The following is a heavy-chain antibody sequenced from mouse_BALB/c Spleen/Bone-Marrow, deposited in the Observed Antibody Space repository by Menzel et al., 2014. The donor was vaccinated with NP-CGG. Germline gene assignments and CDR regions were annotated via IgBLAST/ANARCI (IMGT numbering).Heavy chain of an antibody. CDR1: GYSFTNYW. D-gene: IGHD6-5*01. CDR2: IYPGNSDT. Sequence: VQLQQSGTVLARPGASVKMSCKASGYSFTNYWMHWVSQRPGQGLEWIGAIYPGNSDTSYSQKFTGKAKLTAVTSATTAYMDLSGLTDEDSAVYYCTTYFYWGQGTLVTVSA. J-gene: IGHJ3*01. CDR3: TTYFY. V-gene: IGHV1-5*01.